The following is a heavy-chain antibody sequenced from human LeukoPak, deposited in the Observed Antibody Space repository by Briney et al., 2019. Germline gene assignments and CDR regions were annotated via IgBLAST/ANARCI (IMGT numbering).Heavy chain of an antibody. Sequence: PSETLSLTCTVSGGSISSSSYYWSWIRQPPGEGLEWIGYIYYSGSTNYNPSLKSRVTISVDTSKNQFSLKLSSVTAADTAVYYCASVVGGYLDYWGQGTLVTVSS. J-gene: IGHJ4*02. CDR3: ASVVGGYLDY. CDR2: IYYSGST. D-gene: IGHD5-12*01. CDR1: GGSISSSSYY. V-gene: IGHV4-61*01.